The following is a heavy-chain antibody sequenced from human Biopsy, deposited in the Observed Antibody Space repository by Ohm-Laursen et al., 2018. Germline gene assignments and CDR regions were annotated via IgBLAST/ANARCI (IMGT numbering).Heavy chain of an antibody. V-gene: IGHV1-2*02. CDR2: IYPNSGDT. CDR1: GDAFLGYY. Sequence: GSSVKASCNASGDAFLGYYLHWVRQAPGHGLGWMGGIYPNSGDTDFAQKFQVRVSMTRDTSVSTAYLELSSLRSDDTAIYYCARDLLEWSLPSWGQGTLVTVSS. D-gene: IGHD3-3*01. J-gene: IGHJ4*02. CDR3: ARDLLEWSLPS.